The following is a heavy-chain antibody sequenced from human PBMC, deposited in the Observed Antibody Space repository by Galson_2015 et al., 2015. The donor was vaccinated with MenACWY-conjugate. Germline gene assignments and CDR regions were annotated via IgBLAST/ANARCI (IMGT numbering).Heavy chain of an antibody. V-gene: IGHV1-3*01. CDR3: ARDYDILTGYLDAFDI. CDR1: GYTFTSYA. Sequence: SVKVSCKASGYTFTSYAMHWVRQAPGQGLEWMGWINAGNGSTKYSQKFQGRVTITRDTSASTAYMELSSLRSEDTAVYYCARDYDILTGYLDAFDIWGQGTMVTVSS. J-gene: IGHJ3*02. CDR2: INAGNGST. D-gene: IGHD3-9*01.